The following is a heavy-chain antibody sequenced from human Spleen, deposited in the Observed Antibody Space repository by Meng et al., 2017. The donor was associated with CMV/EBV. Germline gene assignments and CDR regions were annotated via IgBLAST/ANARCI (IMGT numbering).Heavy chain of an antibody. D-gene: IGHD3-16*01. Sequence: GESLKISCAASGFTFSRYWMHWVRQVPGKGLVWVSRINSDGSSTSYADSVKGRFTISRDNAKTSLYLQMNNLRAEDTAVYYCARSRNTGGYYYYGMDVWGQGTTVTVSS. CDR1: GFTFSRYW. CDR2: INSDGSST. V-gene: IGHV3-74*01. CDR3: ARSRNTGGYYYYGMDV. J-gene: IGHJ6*02.